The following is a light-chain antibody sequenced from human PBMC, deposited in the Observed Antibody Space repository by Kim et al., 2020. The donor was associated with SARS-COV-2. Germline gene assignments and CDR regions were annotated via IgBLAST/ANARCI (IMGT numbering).Light chain of an antibody. CDR1: TSNIETNS. CDR2: YVD. J-gene: IGLJ2*01. Sequence: VLICSSRSTSNIETNSVPWLQGIPGRAPKLLIYYVDLRPSGVPYRFSGSKSGNSASLTIGGLQAEDEGDYYCGAWEDNLEGSAVGGGTKLTVL. V-gene: IGLV1-36*01. CDR3: GAWEDNLEGSA.